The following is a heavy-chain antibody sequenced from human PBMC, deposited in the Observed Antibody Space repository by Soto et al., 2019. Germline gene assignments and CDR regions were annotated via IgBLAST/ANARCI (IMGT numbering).Heavy chain of an antibody. CDR2: IYHGGNT. Sequence: SETLSLTCAVSGGSVSSSSWWTWVRQSPGKGLEWIGEIYHGGNTNYNPSLKSRVNLSVDKSKNQFSLKLSSVTAADTAVYYCARGPTRSATNSDVWGKGTTVTVSS. V-gene: IGHV4-4*02. CDR3: ARGPTRSATNSDV. CDR1: GGSVSSSSW. D-gene: IGHD2-8*01. J-gene: IGHJ6*04.